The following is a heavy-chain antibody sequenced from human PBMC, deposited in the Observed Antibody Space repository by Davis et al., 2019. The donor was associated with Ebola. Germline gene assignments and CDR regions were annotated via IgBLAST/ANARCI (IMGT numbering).Heavy chain of an antibody. V-gene: IGHV3-7*01. CDR3: SRAGGWELLTH. J-gene: IGHJ4*02. D-gene: IGHD1-26*01. Sequence: GEYLKISCAASGITSSSYWMSSVRQPPGTGLERVDKLNQAGRENYYVDSVKGRFTISRDSAKNSLYLQMNSLRAEDTAVYYGSRAGGWELLTHWGQGTLVTVSS. CDR1: GITSSSYW. CDR2: LNQAGREN.